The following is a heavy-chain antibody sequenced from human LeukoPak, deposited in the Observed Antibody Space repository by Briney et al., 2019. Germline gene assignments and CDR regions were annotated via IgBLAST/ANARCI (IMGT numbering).Heavy chain of an antibody. D-gene: IGHD5-24*01. Sequence: ASVKVSCKASGGTFSSYAISWVRQAPGQGLEWMGIINPSGGSTSYAQKFQGRVTMTRDTSTSTVYMELSSLRSEDTAVYYCARGGDGYSSELDYWGQGTLVTVSS. J-gene: IGHJ4*02. CDR3: ARGGDGYSSELDY. CDR2: INPSGGST. CDR1: GGTFSSYA. V-gene: IGHV1-46*01.